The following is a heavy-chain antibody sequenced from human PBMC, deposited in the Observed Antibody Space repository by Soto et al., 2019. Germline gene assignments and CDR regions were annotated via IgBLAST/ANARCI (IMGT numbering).Heavy chain of an antibody. CDR2: ISSSSSYI. Sequence: ESGGGLVKPGGSLRLSCAASGFTFSSYSMNWVRQAPGKGLEWVSSISSSSSYIYYADSVKGRFTISRDNAKNSLYLQMNSLRAEDTAVYYCARGEDGYYYYYMDVWGKGTTVTVSS. CDR1: GFTFSSYS. J-gene: IGHJ6*03. V-gene: IGHV3-21*01. CDR3: ARGEDGYYYYYMDV.